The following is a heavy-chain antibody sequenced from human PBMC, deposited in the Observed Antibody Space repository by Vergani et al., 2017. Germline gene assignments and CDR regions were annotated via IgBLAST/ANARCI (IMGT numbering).Heavy chain of an antibody. D-gene: IGHD4-11*01. V-gene: IGHV1-69*01. CDR1: GGTFSSYA. J-gene: IGHJ6*03. CDR2: IIPIFGTA. CDR3: ASSYSNDGYYYYYYMDV. Sequence: QVQLVQSGAEVKKPGSSVKVSCKASGGTFSSYAISWVRQAPGQGLEWMGWIIPIFGTANYAQKFQGRVTITADESTSTAYMELSSLRSEDTAVYYCASSYSNDGYYYYYYMDVWGKGTTVTVSS.